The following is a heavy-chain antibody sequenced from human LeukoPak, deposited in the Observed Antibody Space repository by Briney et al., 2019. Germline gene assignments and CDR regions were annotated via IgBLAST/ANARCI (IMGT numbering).Heavy chain of an antibody. CDR2: ISSSGSTI. V-gene: IGHV3-48*03. D-gene: IGHD3-22*01. CDR3: ARYYYDSSGYLY. J-gene: IGHJ4*02. Sequence: GGSLRLSCAASGFTFSSYEMNWVRQAPGKGLEWVSYISSSGSTIYHADSVKGRFTISRDNAKNSLYLQMNSLRAEDTAVYYCARYYYDSSGYLYWGQGTLVTVSS. CDR1: GFTFSSYE.